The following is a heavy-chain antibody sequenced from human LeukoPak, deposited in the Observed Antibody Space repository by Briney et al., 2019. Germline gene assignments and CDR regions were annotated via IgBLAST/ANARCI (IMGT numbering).Heavy chain of an antibody. V-gene: IGHV1-2*02. CDR1: GYTFTDYY. J-gene: IGHJ4*02. Sequence: ASVKLSCKASGYTFTDYYIHGVRQAPGQGLELMCWINAHIGGNIYAQTFQGRVTMARDTSISTAYMEVSRLRSDATAVYYCARDRSPLGYRQFDNWGQGTLVTVSS. CDR3: ARDRSPLGYRQFDN. D-gene: IGHD5-18*01. CDR2: INAHIGGN.